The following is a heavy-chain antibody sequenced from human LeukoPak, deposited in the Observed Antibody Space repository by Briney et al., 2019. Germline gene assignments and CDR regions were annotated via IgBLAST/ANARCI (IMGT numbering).Heavy chain of an antibody. CDR1: GFTFSSYS. D-gene: IGHD6-19*01. V-gene: IGHV3-21*01. J-gene: IGHJ4*02. Sequence: GGSLRLSCAASGFTFSSYSMNWVRQAPGKGLEWVSSISSSSSYIYYADSVKGRFTISRDNAKNSLYLRMNSLRAEDTAVYYCVIAVALFDYWGQGTLVTVSS. CDR2: ISSSSSYI. CDR3: VIAVALFDY.